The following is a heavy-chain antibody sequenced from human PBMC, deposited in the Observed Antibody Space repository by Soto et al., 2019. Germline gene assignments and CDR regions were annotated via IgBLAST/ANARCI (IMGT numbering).Heavy chain of an antibody. CDR3: AREPDYYGSVFFYCSGGLRDVIYV. V-gene: IGHV1-18*04. J-gene: IGHJ6*02. D-gene: IGHD3-10*01. CDR2: ISAYNGNT. Sequence: ASVKLTCKAPGNTITSTGLSWLRQAPGQGHEWMGWISAYNGNTNYAQKLQGRVTMTTDTSTSTAYMEMRSLRSDDTAVYYCAREPDYYGSVFFYCSGGLRDVIYVRGQGSTVTGS. CDR1: GNTITSTG.